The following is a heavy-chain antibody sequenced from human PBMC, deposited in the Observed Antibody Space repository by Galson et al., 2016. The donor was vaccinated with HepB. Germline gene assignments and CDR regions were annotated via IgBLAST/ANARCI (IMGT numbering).Heavy chain of an antibody. V-gene: IGHV3-23*01. CDR2: ISGSGGST. D-gene: IGHD3-10*01. CDR3: AKDRTLLVWLEMEPDDALDI. Sequence: SLRLSCAASGFTFSSYAMGWVRQAPGKGLEWVSSISGSGGSTYYADSVKGRFTVSRDTSKNTLYLLMTSLTAEDTAVYYCAKDRTLLVWLEMEPDDALDIWGQGTMVTVSS. J-gene: IGHJ3*02. CDR1: GFTFSSYA.